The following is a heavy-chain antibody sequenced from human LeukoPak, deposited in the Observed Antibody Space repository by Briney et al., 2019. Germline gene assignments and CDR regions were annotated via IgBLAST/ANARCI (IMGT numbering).Heavy chain of an antibody. J-gene: IGHJ6*03. Sequence: SETLSLTYTVSGYSISSGYYWGWIRQPPGKGLEWIGSIYYSGSTYYNPSLKSRVTISVDTSKNQFSLKLSSVTAADTAVYYCARVGGCSGGSCYNYYYYYMDVWGKGTTVTVSS. V-gene: IGHV4-38-2*02. CDR2: IYYSGST. D-gene: IGHD2-15*01. CDR3: ARVGGCSGGSCYNYYYYYMDV. CDR1: GYSISSGYY.